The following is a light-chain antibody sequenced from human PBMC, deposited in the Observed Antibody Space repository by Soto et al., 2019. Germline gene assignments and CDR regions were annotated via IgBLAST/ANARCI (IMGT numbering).Light chain of an antibody. V-gene: IGKV1-27*01. CDR1: QGIINY. CDR2: AAS. CDR3: EKYNSAPLP. Sequence: DIRITQSPSSLSASVGDRVTITCRASQGIINYLAWYQQKPGKVPKLLIYAASTLQSGVPSRFSGSGSGTDLTLTISSLQPEDVATYYCEKYNSAPLPFGGGTKV. J-gene: IGKJ4*01.